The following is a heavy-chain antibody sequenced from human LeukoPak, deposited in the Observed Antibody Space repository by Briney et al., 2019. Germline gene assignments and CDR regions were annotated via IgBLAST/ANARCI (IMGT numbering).Heavy chain of an antibody. CDR2: IIPIFGTA. CDR3: ARDRGRRGYDWGGCGGDCYSLGY. CDR1: GGTVSRYA. V-gene: IGHV1-69*05. Sequence: ASVKVSCKASGGTVSRYAISWLRQAPGHGLEWMGRIIPIFGTANYAQKFQGRVTITTDESTSTAYLELSSLRSEDTAVYYCARDRGRRGYDWGGCGGDCYSLGYWGQGTLVTVSS. D-gene: IGHD2-21*02. J-gene: IGHJ4*02.